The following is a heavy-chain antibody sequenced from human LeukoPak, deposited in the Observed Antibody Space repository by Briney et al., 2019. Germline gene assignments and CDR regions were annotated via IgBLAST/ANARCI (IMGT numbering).Heavy chain of an antibody. CDR1: GGSISSGGYY. V-gene: IGHV4-31*03. J-gene: IGHJ4*02. Sequence: SQTLSLTCTVSGGSISSGGYYWNWIRQHPGKGLEWIGYIYYTGSTYYSPSLKSRVTISVDTSKNQFSLKLSSVTAADTAAYYCASNQLLPYYFDYWGQGTLVTVSS. CDR3: ASNQLLPYYFDY. CDR2: IYYTGST. D-gene: IGHD3-22*01.